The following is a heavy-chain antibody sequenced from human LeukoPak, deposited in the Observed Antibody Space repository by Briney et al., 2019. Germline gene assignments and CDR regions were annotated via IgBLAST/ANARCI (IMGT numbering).Heavy chain of an antibody. CDR2: INRDGGLT. J-gene: IGHJ3*01. D-gene: IGHD6-13*01. Sequence: GGSRRVSCAASGFTFSEYRMHWVRQAPGKGLAWVSHINRDGGLTNYADSVKGRFTVSRDNARNILYLQMDSLRAEDTASYFCAREEHRLAAAGTSAFDLGGQGTLVTVSP. V-gene: IGHV3-74*01. CDR1: GFTFSEYR. CDR3: AREEHRLAAAGTSAFDL.